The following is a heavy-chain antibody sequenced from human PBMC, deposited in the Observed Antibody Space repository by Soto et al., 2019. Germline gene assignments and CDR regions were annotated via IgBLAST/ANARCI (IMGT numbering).Heavy chain of an antibody. Sequence: PGGSLRLSCAASGLTFRNAWMNWVRQAPGKGLEWVGRIKSKSDGGTTDYAAPVKGRFTISRDDSKTTLYLQMSSLKTEDTAVYYCATDRVPLAAAAQLFDYWGQGTPVTVSS. J-gene: IGHJ4*02. D-gene: IGHD6-13*01. V-gene: IGHV3-15*07. CDR2: IKSKSDGGTT. CDR3: ATDRVPLAAAAQLFDY. CDR1: GLTFRNAW.